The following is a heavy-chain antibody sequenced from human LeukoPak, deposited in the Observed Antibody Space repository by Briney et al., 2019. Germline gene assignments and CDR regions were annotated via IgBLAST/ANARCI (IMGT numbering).Heavy chain of an antibody. J-gene: IGHJ5*02. CDR1: GGSITTTPYY. Sequence: PAETLSLTCTVSGGSITTTPYYWAWIRQPPGKGLEWIGNIYSSGTTYYTPSLKSRVSISVDTSKNQFSLKLSSVTTADTAVYFCARLPTGYPNWFDPWGQGTLVTVSS. V-gene: IGHV4-39*01. CDR3: ARLPTGYPNWFDP. CDR2: IYSSGTT. D-gene: IGHD3-9*01.